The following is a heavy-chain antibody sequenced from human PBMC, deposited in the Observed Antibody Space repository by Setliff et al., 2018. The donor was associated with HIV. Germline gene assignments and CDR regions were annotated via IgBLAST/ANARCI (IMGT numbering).Heavy chain of an antibody. CDR2: IYHSGNT. V-gene: IGHV4-38-2*02. J-gene: IGHJ6*02. D-gene: IGHD1-1*01. Sequence: PSETLSLTCTVSGYSISNDYYWGWIRQPPGKGLEWIASIYHSGNTYYNPSLKSRVTISVDTSKNQFSLRLSSVTAADTAVYYCARDGSRTTGATGYYYGLDVWGQGTTVTV. CDR3: ARDGSRTTGATGYYYGLDV. CDR1: GYSISNDYY.